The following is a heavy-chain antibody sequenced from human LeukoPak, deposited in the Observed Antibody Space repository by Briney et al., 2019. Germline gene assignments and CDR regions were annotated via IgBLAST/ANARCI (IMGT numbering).Heavy chain of an antibody. Sequence: GGSLGLSCAASGFTFSNAWMNWVRQAPGKGLEWVGRVKSKADGGTTEYAAPVKGRFTISRDDSKNTLYLQMNSLRTEDAAVYYCTTGDSSSPLWGQGTPVTVSS. CDR2: VKSKADGGTT. V-gene: IGHV3-15*01. CDR1: GFTFSNAW. CDR3: TTGDSSSPL. D-gene: IGHD3-22*01. J-gene: IGHJ4*02.